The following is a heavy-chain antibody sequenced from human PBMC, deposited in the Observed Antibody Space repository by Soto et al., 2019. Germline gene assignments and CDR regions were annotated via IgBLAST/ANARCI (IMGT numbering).Heavy chain of an antibody. CDR2: ISAYNGNT. CDR1: GYTFTSYG. CDR3: ARWAETGDNWFDP. J-gene: IGHJ5*02. D-gene: IGHD3-10*01. Sequence: QVQLVQSGAEVKKPGASVKVSCKASGYTFTSYGISWVRQAPGQGLEWMGWISAYNGNTNYAQKLQGRVTMTTETTTSTAYREVRSLRSDGTTVYYCARWAETGDNWFDPWGQGTLVTVSS. V-gene: IGHV1-18*01.